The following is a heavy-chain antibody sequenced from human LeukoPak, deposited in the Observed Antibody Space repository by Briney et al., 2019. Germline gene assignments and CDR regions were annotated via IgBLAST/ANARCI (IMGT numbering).Heavy chain of an antibody. Sequence: GGSLRLSCAASGFTFSSYGMHWVRQAPGKGLEWVAFIRYDGSNKYYADSVKGRFTISRDNSKNTLYLQMNSLRAEDTAVYYCAKEVGYGENWFGPWGLGPRDTVSS. D-gene: IGHD4-17*01. CDR1: GFTFSSYG. CDR3: AKEVGYGENWFGP. V-gene: IGHV3-30*02. J-gene: IGHJ5*02. CDR2: IRYDGSNK.